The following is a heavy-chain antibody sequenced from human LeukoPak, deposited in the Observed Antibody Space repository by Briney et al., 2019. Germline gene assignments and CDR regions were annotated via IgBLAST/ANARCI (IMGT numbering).Heavy chain of an antibody. CDR2: IKQDGSGK. Sequence: GGSLRLSCAASGFTFSTHWMSWVRQAPGKGLEWVANIKQDGSGKYYVDSVKGRFTISRDNAKSSLYLQMNSLRAEVTAVYYCAKAALGYCSGGSCYGDYWGQGTLVTVSS. J-gene: IGHJ4*02. D-gene: IGHD2-15*01. CDR1: GFTFSTHW. V-gene: IGHV3-7*01. CDR3: AKAALGYCSGGSCYGDY.